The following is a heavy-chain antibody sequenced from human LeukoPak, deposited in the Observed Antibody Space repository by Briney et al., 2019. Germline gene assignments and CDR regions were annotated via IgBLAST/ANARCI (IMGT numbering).Heavy chain of an antibody. CDR3: AKDTVVFITIVGVVTEAFDY. CDR1: GFTFSSYA. V-gene: IGHV3-23*01. D-gene: IGHD3-3*01. J-gene: IGHJ4*02. Sequence: GGSLRLSCAASGFTFSSYAMSWVRQAPGKGLEWVSAISGSGGSTYYADSVKGRFTISRDNSKNTLYLQMNSLRAEDTAVYYCAKDTVVFITIVGVVTEAFDYWGQGTLVTVSS. CDR2: ISGSGGST.